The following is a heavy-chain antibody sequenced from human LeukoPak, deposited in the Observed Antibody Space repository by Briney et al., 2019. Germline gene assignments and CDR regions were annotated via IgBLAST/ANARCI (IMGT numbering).Heavy chain of an antibody. J-gene: IGHJ4*02. CDR3: ASRPLGTSPG. D-gene: IGHD2-2*01. CDR1: GFTFSSYW. Sequence: GGSLRLSCAASGFTFSSYWMSWVRQAPGKGLVWVSRINTDGSSTSYADSVKGRFTISRDNAKNTLYLQMNSLRAEDTAVYYCASRPLGTSPGWGQGTLVTVSS. CDR2: INTDGSST. V-gene: IGHV3-74*01.